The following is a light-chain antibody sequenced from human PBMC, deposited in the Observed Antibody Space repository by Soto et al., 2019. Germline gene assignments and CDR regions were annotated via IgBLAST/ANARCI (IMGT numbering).Light chain of an antibody. CDR3: QQYHIYSGT. V-gene: IGKV1-5*03. CDR2: KAS. J-gene: IGKJ1*01. Sequence: DIQMTQSPSTLSASGGDRGTMTCLASQTIDTWLAWYQQRPGNPPNLLIYKASTLASGVPSRFSGSGSGTEFTLTINGLQPDDFATYYCQQYHIYSGTFGQGTKVDIK. CDR1: QTIDTW.